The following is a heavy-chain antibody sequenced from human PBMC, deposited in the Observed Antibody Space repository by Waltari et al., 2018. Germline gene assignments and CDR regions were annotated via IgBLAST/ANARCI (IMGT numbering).Heavy chain of an antibody. V-gene: IGHV3-33*01. CDR3: ARWRDSYYGMDV. CDR1: GFTFSSYG. CDR2: IWYDGSNK. J-gene: IGHJ6*02. D-gene: IGHD3-3*01. Sequence: QVQLVESGGGVVQPGRSLRLSCAASGFTFSSYGMHWVRQAPGKGLEWVAGIWYDGSNKDYADSVKGRFTISRDNSKNTLYLQMNSLRAEDTAVYYGARWRDSYYGMDVWGQGTTVTVSS.